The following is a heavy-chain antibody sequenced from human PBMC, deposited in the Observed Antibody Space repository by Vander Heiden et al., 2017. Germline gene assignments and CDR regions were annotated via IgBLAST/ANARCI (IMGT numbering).Heavy chain of an antibody. D-gene: IGHD5-12*01. J-gene: IGHJ3*02. CDR3: AADGYPSNAFDI. Sequence: VQLLESGGGLIQPGASLRLSCAASGFTFSSYSMSWVLQAPGKGLEWFSAISGSGGSTYYADSVKGRFTISRDNSKNTLYLQMNSLRAEDTAVYYCAADGYPSNAFDIWGQGTMVTVSS. CDR2: ISGSGGST. V-gene: IGHV3-23*01. CDR1: GFTFSSYS.